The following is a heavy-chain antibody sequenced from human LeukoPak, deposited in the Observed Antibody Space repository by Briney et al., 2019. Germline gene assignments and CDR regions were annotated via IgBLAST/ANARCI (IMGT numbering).Heavy chain of an antibody. CDR3: ARSRSGWFGELFSYYYGMDV. J-gene: IGHJ6*02. CDR2: ISAYNGNT. D-gene: IGHD3-10*01. Sequence: ASVKVSCKASGYTFTSYGISWVRQAPGQGLEWMGWISAYNGNTNYAQKLQGRVTMTTDTSTSTAYMELRSLRSDDTAVYSCARSRSGWFGELFSYYYGMDVWGQGTTVTVSS. CDR1: GYTFTSYG. V-gene: IGHV1-18*01.